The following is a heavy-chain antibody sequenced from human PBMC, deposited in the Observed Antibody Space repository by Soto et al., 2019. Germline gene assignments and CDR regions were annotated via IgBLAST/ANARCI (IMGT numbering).Heavy chain of an antibody. CDR2: INAGNGNT. Sequence: SVKVSCKASVYTFTSYTIHWVRQAPGQSLEWMGWINAGNGNTKYPQKFQGRVTITRDTSASTSYMELSSLRSEDTAVYYCARDRPEYYYGMDVWGQGNTVTVSS. CDR3: ARDRPEYYYGMDV. J-gene: IGHJ6*02. V-gene: IGHV1-3*01. CDR1: VYTFTSYT.